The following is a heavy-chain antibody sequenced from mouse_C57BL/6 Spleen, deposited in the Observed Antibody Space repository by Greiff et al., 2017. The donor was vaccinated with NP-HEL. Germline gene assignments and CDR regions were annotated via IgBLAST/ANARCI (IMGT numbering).Heavy chain of an antibody. Sequence: QVQLQQSGPELVKPGASVKISCKASGYAFSSSWMNWVKQRPGKGLEWIGRIYPGDGDTNYNGKFKGKATLTADKSSSTAYMQLSSLTSEDSAVYFCARWGFFDYWGQGNTLTVSS. CDR3: ARWGFFDY. J-gene: IGHJ2*01. CDR2: IYPGDGDT. V-gene: IGHV1-82*01. CDR1: GYAFSSSW.